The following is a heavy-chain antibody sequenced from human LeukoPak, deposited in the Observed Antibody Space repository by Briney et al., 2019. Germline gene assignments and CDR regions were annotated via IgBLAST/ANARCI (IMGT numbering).Heavy chain of an antibody. CDR2: IYYSGST. D-gene: IGHD4-11*01. CDR1: GYSISSGYY. Sequence: SETLSLTCTVSGYSISSGYYWGWIRQPPGKGLEWIGSIYYSGSTYYNPSLKSRVTISVDTSKNQFSLKLSSVTAADTAVYYCARHAWDYSNYDLSWFDPWGQGTLVTVSS. J-gene: IGHJ5*02. V-gene: IGHV4-38-2*02. CDR3: ARHAWDYSNYDLSWFDP.